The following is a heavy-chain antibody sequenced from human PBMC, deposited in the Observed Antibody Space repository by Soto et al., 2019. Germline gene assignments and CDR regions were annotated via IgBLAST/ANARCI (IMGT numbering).Heavy chain of an antibody. CDR3: ARGNWGSHFDY. D-gene: IGHD7-27*01. CDR1: GFTFSSYE. CDR2: ISSSGSTI. J-gene: IGHJ4*02. V-gene: IGHV3-48*03. Sequence: GGSLRLSCAASGFTFSSYEMNWVRQAPRKGLEWVSYISSSGSTIYYADSVKGRFTISRDNAKNSLYLQMNSLRAEDTAVYYCARGNWGSHFDYWGQGTLVTVSS.